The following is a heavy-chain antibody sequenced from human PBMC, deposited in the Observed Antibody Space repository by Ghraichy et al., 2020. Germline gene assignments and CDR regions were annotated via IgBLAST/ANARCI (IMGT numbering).Heavy chain of an antibody. CDR3: ARGLTYYDRD. CDR1: GGSISTYY. CDR2: IYYSGIT. J-gene: IGHJ4*01. D-gene: IGHD3-3*01. V-gene: IGHV4-59*01. Sequence: SETLSLTCTVSGGSISTYYWSWIRQPPGKGLEWIGYIYYSGITNYNPSLNSRVTISVDTSKNQFSLHLNSVTAADTAVYYCARGLTYYDRDWCHGTLVTVS.